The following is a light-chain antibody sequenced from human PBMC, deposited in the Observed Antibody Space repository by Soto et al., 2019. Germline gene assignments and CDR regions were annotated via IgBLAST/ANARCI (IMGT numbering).Light chain of an antibody. CDR3: QQYGRSPWT. CDR2: GAS. V-gene: IGKV3-20*01. Sequence: EIVLTQSPGTLSLSPGERATLFCRASQTITTSQLAWYQQKPGQAPRVLIFGASNRATGIPDRFSGSGSGTDVTLTISRMEPEDFAMYYCQQYGRSPWTFGQGTKVEIK. CDR1: QTITTSQ. J-gene: IGKJ1*01.